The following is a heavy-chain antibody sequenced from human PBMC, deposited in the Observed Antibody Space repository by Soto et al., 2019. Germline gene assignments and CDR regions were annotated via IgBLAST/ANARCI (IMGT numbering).Heavy chain of an antibody. CDR2: INPGGGRT. D-gene: IGHD2-2*01. J-gene: IGHJ6*02. CDR1: GYIFSSHG. V-gene: IGHV1-46*01. Sequence: GASVKVSCKASGYIFSSHGIYWVRQAPGQGLQWMGIINPGGGRTAYAQKFQGRVTLTRDMSTSTVYMELTSLTYDDTAVYYCARDVSGPGATYVMDVWGQGTTVTVSS. CDR3: ARDVSGPGATYVMDV.